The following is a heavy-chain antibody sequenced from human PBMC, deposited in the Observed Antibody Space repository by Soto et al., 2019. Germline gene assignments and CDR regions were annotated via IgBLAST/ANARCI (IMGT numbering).Heavy chain of an antibody. J-gene: IGHJ5*02. CDR1: GGTFSSYA. Sequence: QVQLVQSGAEVKKPGSSVKVSCKASGGTFSSYAISWVRQAPGQGLEWMGGIIPIFGTANYAQKFQGRVTITTDEYTSTAYMELSSLRSEDTSVYYCARDVSGCRGGGWFDHWGQGTMVTVSS. D-gene: IGHD1-26*01. V-gene: IGHV1-69*01. CDR2: IIPIFGTA. CDR3: ARDVSGCRGGGWFDH.